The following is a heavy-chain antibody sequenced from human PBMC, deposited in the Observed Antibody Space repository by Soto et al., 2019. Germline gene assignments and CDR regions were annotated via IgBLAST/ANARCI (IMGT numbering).Heavy chain of an antibody. J-gene: IGHJ2*01. D-gene: IGHD6-6*01. CDR1: GGSFSGYY. Sequence: QVQLQQWGAGLLKPSETLSLTCAVYGGSFSGYYWSWIRQPPGKGLEWVGEINHSGSTNYNPSLKSRVTLSVDTSKNQFSLKLSSVTAAATAVYYCARIGSPLVPHRWWYFDLWGRGTLVTVSS. CDR2: INHSGST. V-gene: IGHV4-34*01. CDR3: ARIGSPLVPHRWWYFDL.